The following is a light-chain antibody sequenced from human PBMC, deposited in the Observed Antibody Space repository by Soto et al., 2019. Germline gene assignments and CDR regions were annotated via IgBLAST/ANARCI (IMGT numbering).Light chain of an antibody. V-gene: IGKV1-12*01. CDR2: DAS. Sequence: DILVTQSPPTLSAAVGYRFTIACLASQTISTWMAWYQQKPGKAPKLLVYDASTLQSGVASRFSGSGSGTDFTLTISSLQPEDFATYYCQQANSFPLSSGGGTKVDIK. J-gene: IGKJ4*01. CDR3: QQANSFPLS. CDR1: QTISTW.